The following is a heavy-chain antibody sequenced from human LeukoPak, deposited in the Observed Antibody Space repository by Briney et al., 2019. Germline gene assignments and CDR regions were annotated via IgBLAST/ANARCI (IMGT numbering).Heavy chain of an antibody. J-gene: IGHJ4*02. V-gene: IGHV3-23*01. CDR1: GFTFSSYA. CDR3: AKVDSYYYGSGSLIDY. D-gene: IGHD3-10*01. CDR2: ISGGGGST. Sequence: GGSLRLSCAASGFTFSSYAMTWVRQAPGKGLEWVSAISGGGGSTDYADSVKGRFTISRDNSKNTLYLQMNSLRAEDTAVYYCAKVDSYYYGSGSLIDYWGQGTLVTVSS.